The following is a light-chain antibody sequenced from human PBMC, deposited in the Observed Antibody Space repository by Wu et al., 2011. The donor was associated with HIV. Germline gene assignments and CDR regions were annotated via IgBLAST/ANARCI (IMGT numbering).Light chain of an antibody. V-gene: IGKV3-11*01. CDR2: DAS. CDR3: HQYGSGYLYK. Sequence: EIVLTQSPATLSLSLGERATLSCRASQSVNSYLAWYQQKPGQAPRLLIYDASKRATGIPARFSGSGSGTDFSLTISRLEPEDSAVYYCHQYGSGYLYKFGQGTKLEIK. J-gene: IGKJ2*01. CDR1: QSVNSY.